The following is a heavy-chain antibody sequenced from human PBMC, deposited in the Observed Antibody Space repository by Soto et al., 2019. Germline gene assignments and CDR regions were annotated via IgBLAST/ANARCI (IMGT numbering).Heavy chain of an antibody. CDR1: GGSISSYY. CDR3: ASRIAAAGAEYFQH. V-gene: IGHV4-59*08. CDR2: IYYSGST. Sequence: SETLSLTCTVSGGSISSYYWSRIRQPPGKGLEWIGYIYYSGSTNYNPSLKSRVTISVDTSKNQFSLKLSSVTAADTAVYYCASRIAAAGAEYFQHWGQGTLVTVSS. D-gene: IGHD6-13*01. J-gene: IGHJ1*01.